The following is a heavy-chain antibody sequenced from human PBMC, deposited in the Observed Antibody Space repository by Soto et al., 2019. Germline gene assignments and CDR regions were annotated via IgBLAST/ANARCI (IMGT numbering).Heavy chain of an antibody. CDR2: IYPGDSDT. CDR3: ARIPATVLYGMVV. J-gene: IGHJ6*02. D-gene: IGHD2-2*01. Sequence: ESLKISCKGSGYSFTTYWIVWVRQKPGKGLEWMGIIYPGDSDTRYSPSFQGQVTFSADNSIATAYLQWTSLEASDTAMYFCARIPATVLYGMVVWGQGIMVTVSS. V-gene: IGHV5-51*01. CDR1: GYSFTTYW.